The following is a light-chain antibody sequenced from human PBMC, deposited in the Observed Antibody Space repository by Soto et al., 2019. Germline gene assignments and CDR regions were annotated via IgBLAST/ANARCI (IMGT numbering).Light chain of an antibody. CDR3: ASFTSSSIFDR. J-gene: IGLJ2*01. V-gene: IGLV2-14*01. CDR1: SSDIGVYNY. CDR2: EGD. Sequence: QSALTQPASVSESPGQSITISCTGTSSDIGVYNYVSWYQQHPGKAPKLMIYEGDKRPSGVSNRFSGSKSGNTASLTISGLQAEDEADYYCASFTSSSIFDRFGGGTKLTVL.